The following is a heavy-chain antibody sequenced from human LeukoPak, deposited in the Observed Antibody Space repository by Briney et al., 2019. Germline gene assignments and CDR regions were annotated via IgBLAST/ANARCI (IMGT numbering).Heavy chain of an antibody. J-gene: IGHJ2*01. V-gene: IGHV4-59*08. CDR2: IYYSGST. CDR1: GAAITNYY. CDR3: ARMQGPRYFDL. Sequence: SETLSLTCTVSGAAITNYYLSWIRQPPGKGLEWIGYIYYSGSTNYNPSLKSRVTITIDTSKNQFSLKLSSVTAADTAVYYCARMQGPRYFDLWGRGTLVTVSS.